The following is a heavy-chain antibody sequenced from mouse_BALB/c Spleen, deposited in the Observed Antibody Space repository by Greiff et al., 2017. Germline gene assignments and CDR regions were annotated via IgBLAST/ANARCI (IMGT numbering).Heavy chain of an antibody. CDR1: GFSLTSYG. D-gene: IGHD2-4*01. CDR3: AREWGTYDYDVYYAMDY. J-gene: IGHJ4*01. CDR2: IWAGGST. V-gene: IGHV2-9*02. Sequence: QVQLQQSGPGLVAPSQSLSITCTVSGFSLTSYGVHWVRQPPGKGLEWLGVIWAGGSTNYNSALMSRLSISKDNSKSQVFLKMNSLQTDDTAMYYCAREWGTYDYDVYYAMDYWGQGTSVTVSS.